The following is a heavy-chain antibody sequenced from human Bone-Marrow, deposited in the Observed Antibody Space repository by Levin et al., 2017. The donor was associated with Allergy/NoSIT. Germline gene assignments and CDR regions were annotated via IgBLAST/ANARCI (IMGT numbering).Heavy chain of an antibody. CDR2: IFFNDKQ. Sequence: SGPTLVKPTETLTLTCSVSGFSLNNARLGVSWIRQPPGKALEWLAHIFFNDKQSYSPSLKSRSTISRDTSKSQVVLTMTNMDPVDTATYYCARIGISSHHYAMDVWGQGTTVTVSS. CDR1: GFSLNNARLG. V-gene: IGHV2-26*01. D-gene: IGHD3-3*02. CDR3: ARIGISSHHYAMDV. J-gene: IGHJ6*02.